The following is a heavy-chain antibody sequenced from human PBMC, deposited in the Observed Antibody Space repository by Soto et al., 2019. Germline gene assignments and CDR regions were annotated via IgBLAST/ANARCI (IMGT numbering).Heavy chain of an antibody. CDR2: INSDGSST. D-gene: IGHD2-15*01. CDR1: GFTFSSYW. CDR3: ARDFGYCSGGSCYSGWYFDY. V-gene: IGHV3-74*01. Sequence: GGSLRLSCAASGFTFSSYWMHWVRQAPGKGLVWVSRINSDGSSTSYADSVKGRFTISRDNAKNTLYLQMNSLRAEDTAVYYCARDFGYCSGGSCYSGWYFDYWGQGTLVTVSS. J-gene: IGHJ4*02.